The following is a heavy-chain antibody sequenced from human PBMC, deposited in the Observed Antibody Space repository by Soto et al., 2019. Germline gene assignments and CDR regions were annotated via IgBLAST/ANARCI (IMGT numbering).Heavy chain of an antibody. CDR2: ISRGGST. D-gene: IGHD6-19*01. J-gene: IGHJ4*02. Sequence: GGSLRLSCSASGFTFSTYAMNWVRQAPGKGLEWVSGISRGGSTYYADSVKGRFTISRDNSKETLYLQMNSLRAEDTAVYYCGNFERRWLRLTPVEYWGQGSLVTVSS. V-gene: IGHV3-23*01. CDR1: GFTFSTYA. CDR3: GNFERRWLRLTPVEY.